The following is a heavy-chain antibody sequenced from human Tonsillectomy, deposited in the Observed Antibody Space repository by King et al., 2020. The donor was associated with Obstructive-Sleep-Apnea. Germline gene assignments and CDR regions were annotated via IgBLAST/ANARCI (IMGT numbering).Heavy chain of an antibody. J-gene: IGHJ4*02. CDR1: GYNFTTYW. CDR3: ARLSLNGYADI. CDR2: IDPSDSYE. D-gene: IGHD2-2*01. V-gene: IGHV5-10-1*03. Sequence: QLVQSEAEVRKPGESLRISCKGSGYNFTTYWISWVRQMPGKGLEWMGRIDPSDSYENYSPTFQGHVTVSSDKSISTAYLDWSSLKTSDTAMYYCARLSLNGYADIWGQGTLVTVSS.